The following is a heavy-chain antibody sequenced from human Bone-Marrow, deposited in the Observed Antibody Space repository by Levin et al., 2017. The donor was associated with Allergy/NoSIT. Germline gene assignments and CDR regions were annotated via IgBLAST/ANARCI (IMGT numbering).Heavy chain of an antibody. J-gene: IGHJ5*02. Sequence: GESLKISCTASGFTFSSYWMHWVRQGPGKGLVWVARIKTDGTSTSYADSVKGRFTISRDNAKNMLYLQMNSLRAEDTAVYYCARPALWFGDNWFDPWGQGTLVTVSS. CDR1: GFTFSSYW. CDR3: ARPALWFGDNWFDP. CDR2: IKTDGTST. V-gene: IGHV3-74*01. D-gene: IGHD3-10*01.